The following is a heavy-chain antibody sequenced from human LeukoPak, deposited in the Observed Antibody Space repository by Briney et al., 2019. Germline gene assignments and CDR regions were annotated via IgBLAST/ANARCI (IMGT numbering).Heavy chain of an antibody. V-gene: IGHV3-23*01. J-gene: IGHJ4*02. CDR1: GITFSTYA. D-gene: IGHD6-19*01. CDR2: ISGSVGST. CDR3: AKARWPLRGWPKSLALDY. Sequence: SGGSLRLSCALFGITFSTYAMSWVPQAPGKALDWGSAISGSVGSTYYAESVKGRFTISKDNSRNTLYLQMNSLRAEDTAVYYCAKARWPLRGWPKSLALDYWGQGTRVSVFS.